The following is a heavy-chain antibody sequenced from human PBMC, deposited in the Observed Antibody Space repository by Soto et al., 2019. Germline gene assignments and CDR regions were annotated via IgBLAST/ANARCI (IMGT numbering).Heavy chain of an antibody. V-gene: IGHV4-30-4*01. D-gene: IGHD4-17*01. Sequence: QVQLQESGPGLVKPSQTLSLTCTVSGGSISSGDYYWSWIRQPPGKGLEWIGYIYYSGSTYYNPPLKSRVTIAVDTSKNQFSLKLSSVTAADTAVYYCARSSQNYGDYYFDYWGQGTLVTVSS. CDR2: IYYSGST. CDR3: ARSSQNYGDYYFDY. CDR1: GGSISSGDYY. J-gene: IGHJ4*02.